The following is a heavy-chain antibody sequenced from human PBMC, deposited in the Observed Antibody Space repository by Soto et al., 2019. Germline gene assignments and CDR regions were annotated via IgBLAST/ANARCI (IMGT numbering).Heavy chain of an antibody. CDR1: GYTFTGYY. V-gene: IGHV1-2*04. J-gene: IGHJ4*02. CDR3: ARFIAAEYYFDY. Sequence: QVQLVQSGAEVKKPGASVKVSCKASGYTFTGYYMHWVRQAPGQGLVWMGWINPNSGGTNYGQKFQGWVTMTRDTSSSPAYMELSRLRSDDTAVYYCARFIAAEYYFDYWGQGTLVTVSS. D-gene: IGHD2-15*01. CDR2: INPNSGGT.